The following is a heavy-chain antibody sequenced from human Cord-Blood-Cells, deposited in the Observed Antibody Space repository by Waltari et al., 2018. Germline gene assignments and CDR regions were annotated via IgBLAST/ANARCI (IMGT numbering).Heavy chain of an antibody. CDR3: ARDLIAAAGRAEYFQH. J-gene: IGHJ1*01. CDR2: IYHRGST. D-gene: IGHD6-13*01. V-gene: IGHV4-38-2*02. Sequence: QVQLQESGPGLVKPSETLSLTCAVSGYSISSGYYWGWIRQPPGKGLEWIGSIYHRGSTYYNPSLKSRVTISVDTSKNQFSRKLSSVTAADTAVYYCARDLIAAAGRAEYFQHWGQGTLVTVSS. CDR1: GYSISSGYY.